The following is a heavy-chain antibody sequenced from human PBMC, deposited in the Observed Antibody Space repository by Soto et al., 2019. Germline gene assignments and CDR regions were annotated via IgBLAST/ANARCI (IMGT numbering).Heavy chain of an antibody. Sequence: QVQLVQSGAEVKKPGASVKVSCKASGYTFTGYYMHWVRQAPGQGLEWLGWINPNSGGTNYAQKFQGRVTMNRDTSIITASMELSRLRSDDTAVYYCARDSWLRSVGWFDPWGQGTLVTVSS. CDR2: INPNSGGT. CDR3: ARDSWLRSVGWFDP. J-gene: IGHJ5*02. D-gene: IGHD5-12*01. CDR1: GYTFTGYY. V-gene: IGHV1-2*02.